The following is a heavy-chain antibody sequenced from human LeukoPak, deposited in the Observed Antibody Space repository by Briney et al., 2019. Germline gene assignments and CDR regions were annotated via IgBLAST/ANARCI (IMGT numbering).Heavy chain of an antibody. J-gene: IGHJ4*02. Sequence: NSSETLSLTCTVSGGSISSYYWSWIRQPPGKGLEWIGYIYSSGSTSYNPSLQSRVTISVDTSKNQFSLKLSSVTAADTAVYYCAREGTTVTHFNYWGQGTLVTVSS. CDR2: IYSSGST. CDR1: GGSISSYY. D-gene: IGHD4-17*01. CDR3: AREGTTVTHFNY. V-gene: IGHV4-59*13.